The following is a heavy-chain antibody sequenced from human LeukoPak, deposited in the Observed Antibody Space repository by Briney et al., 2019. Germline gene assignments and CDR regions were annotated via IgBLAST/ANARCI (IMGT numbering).Heavy chain of an antibody. V-gene: IGHV3-7*03. CDR1: GFTFSSYW. CDR2: IKQDGSEK. D-gene: IGHD3-22*01. Sequence: GGSLRLSCAASGFTFSSYWMSWVRQAPGKGLEWVANIKQDGSEKYYVDSVKGRFTISRDNAKNSLYLQMNSLRAEDTAVYYCARSYYDSSGYYFDAFDIWGQGAMVTVSS. CDR3: ARSYYDSSGYYFDAFDI. J-gene: IGHJ3*02.